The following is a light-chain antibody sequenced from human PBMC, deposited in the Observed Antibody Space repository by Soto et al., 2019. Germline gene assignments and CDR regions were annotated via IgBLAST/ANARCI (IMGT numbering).Light chain of an antibody. CDR1: QGISSY. V-gene: IGKV1-9*01. CDR3: QQLNSYPL. Sequence: DIQLTQSPSFLSASVGDRVTITCRASQGISSYLAWYQQKPGKAPKLLIYAASTLQSGVPSRFSGSGSATEFTPTISSLQPEDFATYYCQQLNSYPLFGGGTKVDIK. CDR2: AAS. J-gene: IGKJ4*01.